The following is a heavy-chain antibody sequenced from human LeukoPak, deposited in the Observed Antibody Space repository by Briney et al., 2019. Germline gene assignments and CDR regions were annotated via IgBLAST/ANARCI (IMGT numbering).Heavy chain of an antibody. Sequence: ASAKVSCKASGGTFSSYAISWVRQAPGQGLEWMGGIIPIFGTANYAQKFQGRVTITADESTSTAYMELSSLRSEDTAVYYCARAQVDYNNGPGSQGYYSYGMDVWGQGTTVTVSS. J-gene: IGHJ6*02. CDR3: ARAQVDYNNGPGSQGYYSYGMDV. V-gene: IGHV1-69*13. D-gene: IGHD4-11*01. CDR1: GGTFSSYA. CDR2: IIPIFGTA.